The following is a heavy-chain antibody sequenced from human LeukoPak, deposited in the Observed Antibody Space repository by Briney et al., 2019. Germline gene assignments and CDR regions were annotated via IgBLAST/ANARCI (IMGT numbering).Heavy chain of an antibody. Sequence: GGSLRLSCAASGFTFSSYWMSWVRQAPGKGLEWVANIRQDGGEKYYGDSVKGRFTISRDNAKNSLYLQMNRLRAEDTAVYYCARVNGRGYTGYDMPFDYWGQGTLVTVSS. CDR1: GFTFSSYW. CDR2: IRQDGGEK. J-gene: IGHJ4*02. V-gene: IGHV3-7*01. CDR3: ARVNGRGYTGYDMPFDY. D-gene: IGHD5-12*01.